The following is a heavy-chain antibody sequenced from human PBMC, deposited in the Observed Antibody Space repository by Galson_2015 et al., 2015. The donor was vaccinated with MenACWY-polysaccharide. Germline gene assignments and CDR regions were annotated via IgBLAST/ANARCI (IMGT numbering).Heavy chain of an antibody. Sequence: PLRLSCAASGFTFSNYWMHWVRQAPGEGLVWVSRIKSDGSTTNNADAVKGRFIISRDNAKNTVYMQMNNLRVEDTAIYYCARVMSTTFYYWYGMDVWGQGATVSVSS. CDR3: ARVMSTTFYYWYGMDV. V-gene: IGHV3-74*01. CDR2: IKSDGSTT. J-gene: IGHJ6*02. CDR1: GFTFSNYW. D-gene: IGHD1-1*01.